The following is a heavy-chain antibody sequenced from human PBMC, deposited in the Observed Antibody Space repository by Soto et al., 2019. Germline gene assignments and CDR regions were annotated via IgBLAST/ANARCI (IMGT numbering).Heavy chain of an antibody. CDR1: GFTFSSYG. CDR2: IWYDGSNK. D-gene: IGHD2-15*01. J-gene: IGHJ4*02. Sequence: GGSLRLSCAASGFTFSSYGMHWVRQAPGKGLEWVAVIWYDGSNKYYADSVKGRFTISRDNSKNTLYLQMNSLRAEDTAVYYCASDHCSGGSCHLFDYWGQGTLVTVSS. CDR3: ASDHCSGGSCHLFDY. V-gene: IGHV3-33*01.